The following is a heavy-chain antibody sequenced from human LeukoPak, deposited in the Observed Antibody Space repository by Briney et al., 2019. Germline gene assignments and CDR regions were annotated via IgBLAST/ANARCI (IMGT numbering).Heavy chain of an antibody. D-gene: IGHD4-17*01. V-gene: IGHV4-39*07. J-gene: IGHJ4*02. CDR2: IYYSGST. CDR3: ARDGGEATVTTSFYFDY. CDR1: GGSISSSSYY. Sequence: PSETLSLTCTVSGGSISSSSYYWGWIRQPPGKGLEWIGSIYYSGSTYYNPSLKSRVTISVDTSKNQFSLKLSSVTAADTAVYYCARDGGEATVTTSFYFDYWGQGTLVTVSS.